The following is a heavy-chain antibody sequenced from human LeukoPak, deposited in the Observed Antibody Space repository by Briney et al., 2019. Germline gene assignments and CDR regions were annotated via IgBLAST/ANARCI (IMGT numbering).Heavy chain of an antibody. CDR2: INPNSGGT. J-gene: IGHJ6*03. Sequence: ASVKVSCKASGYTFTGYYMHWVRQAPGQGLEWMGWINPNSGGTNYAQKFQGRVTMTRDTSISTAYMELSRLRSDDTAVYYCTMDSSGYSVGGVYYSYMDVWGKGTTVTVSS. V-gene: IGHV1-2*02. CDR1: GYTFTGYY. CDR3: TMDSSGYSVGGVYYSYMDV. D-gene: IGHD3-22*01.